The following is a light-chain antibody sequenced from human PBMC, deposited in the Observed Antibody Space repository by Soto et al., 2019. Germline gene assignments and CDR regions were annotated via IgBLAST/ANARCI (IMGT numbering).Light chain of an antibody. CDR3: MQAIQAPRT. J-gene: IGKJ1*01. Sequence: DIVLTQSPLSLPVTPGEPASISCRSSQSLLHINGNIYLDCYLQKPGQSPQLLIYLGSIRASGVPDRFSGSGSGTDFTLKITRVEAEDFGVYYCMQAIQAPRTFGLGTKVEIK. CDR1: QSLLHINGNIY. V-gene: IGKV2-28*01. CDR2: LGS.